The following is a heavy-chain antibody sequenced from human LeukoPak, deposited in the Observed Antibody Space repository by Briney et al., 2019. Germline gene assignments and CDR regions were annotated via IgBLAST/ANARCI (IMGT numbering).Heavy chain of an antibody. CDR2: INPNSGGT. Sequence: GASVKVSCKASGYTFTGYYMHWVRQAPGQGLEWVGWINPNSGGTNYAQKFQGRVTMTRETSISTAYMELSRLRSDDTAVYYCATIVVVPADIAGDAFDIWGQGTMVTVSS. CDR1: GYTFTGYY. V-gene: IGHV1-2*02. D-gene: IGHD2-2*01. CDR3: ATIVVVPADIAGDAFDI. J-gene: IGHJ3*02.